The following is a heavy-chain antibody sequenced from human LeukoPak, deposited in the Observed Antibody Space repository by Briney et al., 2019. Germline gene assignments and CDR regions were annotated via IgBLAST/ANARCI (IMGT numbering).Heavy chain of an antibody. Sequence: GGSLRLSCGASGLTVSSYGMSWVRQAPGKGLEWVSTIIGSAVNTYYADSVKGRFTISRDDSKNTVYLQMNSMRAEDTAVYSCAKYTSGTSYRGLDQWGQGTLVTVSS. D-gene: IGHD3-10*01. V-gene: IGHV3-23*01. J-gene: IGHJ4*02. CDR3: AKYTSGTSYRGLDQ. CDR1: GLTVSSYG. CDR2: IIGSAVNT.